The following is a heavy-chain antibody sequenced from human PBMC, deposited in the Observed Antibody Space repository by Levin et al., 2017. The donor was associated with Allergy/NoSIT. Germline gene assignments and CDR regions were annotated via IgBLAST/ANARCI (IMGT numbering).Heavy chain of an antibody. J-gene: IGHJ4*02. V-gene: IGHV4-31*03. CDR3: ARRADNPLYCFDY. Sequence: SETLSLTCTVSGGSISSGGHYWTWIRQHPGKGLELIGYIYYSGSTYYNPSLKSRVTLSVDTSKNQFSLKLNSVTAAETAVYYCARRADNPLYCFDYWGQGTLVTVSS. CDR1: GGSISSGGHY. D-gene: IGHD5-24*01. CDR2: IYYSGST.